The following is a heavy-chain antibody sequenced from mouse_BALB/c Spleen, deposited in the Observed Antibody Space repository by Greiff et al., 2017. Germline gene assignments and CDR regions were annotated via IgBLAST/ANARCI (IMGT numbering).Heavy chain of an antibody. CDR3: ARWRWPYAMDY. V-gene: IGHV5-17*02. CDR1: GFTFSSFG. Sequence: EVQRVESGGGLVQPGGSRKLSCAASGFTFSSFGMHWVRQAPEKGLEWVAYISSGSSTIYYADTVKGRFTISRDNPKNTLFLQMTSLRSEDTAMYYCARWRWPYAMDYWGQGTSVTVSS. D-gene: IGHD2-3*01. CDR2: ISSGSSTI. J-gene: IGHJ4*01.